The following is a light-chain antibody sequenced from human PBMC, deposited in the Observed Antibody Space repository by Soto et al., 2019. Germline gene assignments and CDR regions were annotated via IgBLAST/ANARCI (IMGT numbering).Light chain of an antibody. CDR2: DVS. V-gene: IGKV1-5*01. CDR3: QQYHDYWT. J-gene: IGKJ1*01. Sequence: DIQMTQSPSTLSASIGDRVTITCRASQSISGWLAWHQQKPGKAPKLLISDVSSLESGVPSRFSGSGSGTEFTLTISSLQPDDFAVYYCQQYHDYWTFGPGTKVDIK. CDR1: QSISGW.